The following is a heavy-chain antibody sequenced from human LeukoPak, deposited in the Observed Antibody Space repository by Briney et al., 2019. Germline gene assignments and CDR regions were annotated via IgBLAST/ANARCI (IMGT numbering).Heavy chain of an antibody. CDR2: ISAYNGNT. V-gene: IGHV1-18*01. J-gene: IGHJ4*02. Sequence: ASVTVSCKASGYTFINYGISWVRQAPGQGLEWMGWISAYNGNTNYAQKLQGRATMTAETSTSTAYMELRSLTSDDTAVYYCARDHWREGYYFDYWGQGTLVTVSS. CDR1: GYTFINYG. CDR3: ARDHWREGYYFDY. D-gene: IGHD1-1*01.